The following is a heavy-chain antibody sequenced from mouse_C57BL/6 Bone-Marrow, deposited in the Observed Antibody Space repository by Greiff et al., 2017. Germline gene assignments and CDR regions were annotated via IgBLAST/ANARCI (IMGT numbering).Heavy chain of an antibody. CDR1: GFTFSDYY. CDR2: ISNGGGST. Sequence: EVMLVESGGGLVQPGGSLKLSCAASGFTFSDYYMYWVRQTPEKRLEWVAYISNGGGSTYYPDTVKGRFTISRDNANNTLYLQMSRLKSEDTAMYYCARQEGAYWGQGTLVTVSA. CDR3: ARQEGAY. J-gene: IGHJ3*01. V-gene: IGHV5-12*01.